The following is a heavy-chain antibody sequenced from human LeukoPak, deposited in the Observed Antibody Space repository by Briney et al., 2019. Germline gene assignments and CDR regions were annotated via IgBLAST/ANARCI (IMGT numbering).Heavy chain of an antibody. J-gene: IGHJ4*02. CDR1: GGSVSSGSYY. CDR2: IYYSGST. V-gene: IGHV4-61*01. CDR3: ARTAVTTIGYFDY. D-gene: IGHD4-17*01. Sequence: SETLSLTCTVSGGSVSSGSYYWSWIRQPPGKGLEWIGYIYYSGSTNYNPSLKGRVTISVDTSKNQFSLKLSSVTAADTAVYYCARTAVTTIGYFDYWGQGTLVTASS.